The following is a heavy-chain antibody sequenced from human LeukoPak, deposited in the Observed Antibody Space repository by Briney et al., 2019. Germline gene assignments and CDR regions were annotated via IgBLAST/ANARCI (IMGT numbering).Heavy chain of an antibody. D-gene: IGHD6-13*01. CDR3: ARDIEGEAAGPLNWFDP. V-gene: IGHV1-18*01. Sequence: ASVKVSCKASGYTFTHYGIDWVRQAPRQGLEWMGWISPYNGNTNYAQKFQGRVTMTTDTSTSTAYMELRSLRSDDTAVYYCARDIEGEAAGPLNWFDPWGQGTLVTVSS. CDR2: ISPYNGNT. J-gene: IGHJ5*02. CDR1: GYTFTHYG.